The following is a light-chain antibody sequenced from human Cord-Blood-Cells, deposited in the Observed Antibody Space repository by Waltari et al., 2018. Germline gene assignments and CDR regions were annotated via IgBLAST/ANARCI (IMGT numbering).Light chain of an antibody. CDR1: SSDVGGYNY. Sequence: QSALTQPASVSGSPGQSITISCTGTSSDVGGYNYVSWYQQHPGKAPKRMIYEVSNRPSGVSNRCTGYKAGNTASLTISGLQAEDEADYYCSSYTSSSTWVFGGGTKLTVL. J-gene: IGLJ3*02. V-gene: IGLV2-14*01. CDR3: SSYTSSSTWV. CDR2: EVS.